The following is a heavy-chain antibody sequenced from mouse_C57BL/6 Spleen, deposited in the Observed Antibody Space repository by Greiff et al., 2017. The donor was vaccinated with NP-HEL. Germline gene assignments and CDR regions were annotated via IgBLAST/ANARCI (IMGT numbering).Heavy chain of an antibody. CDR3: ALGYDGAMDY. J-gene: IGHJ4*01. Sequence: VQLQQSGPELVKPGASVKISCKASGYAFSSSWMNWVKQRPGKGLEWIGRIYPGDGDTNYNGKFKGKATLTADKSSSTAYMQLSSLTSEDSAVYFCALGYDGAMDYWGQGTSVTVSS. V-gene: IGHV1-82*01. CDR1: GYAFSSSW. CDR2: IYPGDGDT. D-gene: IGHD2-2*01.